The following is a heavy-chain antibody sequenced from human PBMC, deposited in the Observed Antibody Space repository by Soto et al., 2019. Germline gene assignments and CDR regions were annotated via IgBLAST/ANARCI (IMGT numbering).Heavy chain of an antibody. CDR3: ARDLKPSTAITLVVDC. D-gene: IGHD2-2*01. CDR2: VSSSSTYI. V-gene: IGHV3-21*01. J-gene: IGHJ4*02. Sequence: EVQLVEAGGGLVKPGGSLRLSCAASGFTFSTYSMNYVRQAPGKGLEWVSSVSSSSTYIYYADSVKGRFTISRDITKNPLFLQMNCLIPEDTAVYYCARDLKPSTAITLVVDCWGQGTMVTVS. CDR1: GFTFSTYS.